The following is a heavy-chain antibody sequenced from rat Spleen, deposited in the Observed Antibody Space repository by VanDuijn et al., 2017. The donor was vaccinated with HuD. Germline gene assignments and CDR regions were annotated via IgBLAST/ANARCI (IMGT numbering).Heavy chain of an antibody. CDR1: GFTFSDYA. J-gene: IGHJ4*01. CDR3: ARHLHYYDGTYDYVMDA. D-gene: IGHD1-12*02. V-gene: IGHV5S13*01. Sequence: EVQLVESGGGLVQPGRSLKFSCAASGFTFSDYAMAWVRQAPKKGLEWVATISTGGGNTYYRDSVKGRFTISRDNAKNTQYLQMDSLRSEDTATYYCARHLHYYDGTYDYVMDAWGQGASVTVSS. CDR2: ISTGGGNT.